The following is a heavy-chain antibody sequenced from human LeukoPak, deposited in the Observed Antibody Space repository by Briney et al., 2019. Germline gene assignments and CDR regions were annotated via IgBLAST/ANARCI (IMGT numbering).Heavy chain of an antibody. V-gene: IGHV3-48*02. D-gene: IGHD2-15*01. CDR3: ARGSLVESWFDP. CDR1: GFTFSRYS. CDR2: ISSTGSAI. Sequence: GGSLRLSCAASGFTFSRYSMNWVRQAPGKGLEWVSYISSTGSAIYYADSVKGRFTISRDNAKNSLYLQMNSLRDEDTAVYYCARGSLVESWFDPWGQGTLVTVSS. J-gene: IGHJ5*02.